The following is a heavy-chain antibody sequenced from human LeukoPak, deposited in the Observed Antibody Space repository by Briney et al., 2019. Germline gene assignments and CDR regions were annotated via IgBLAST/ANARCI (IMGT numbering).Heavy chain of an antibody. J-gene: IGHJ6*03. CDR2: IISSSSHM. CDR1: GFTLSSYS. V-gene: IGHV3-21*01. CDR3: ATTRAPSNGRVLYYMDV. D-gene: IGHD1-1*01. Sequence: GGSLRLSCAASGFTLSSYSMNWVRQAPGKGLEWVSSIISSSSHMYYADSVKGRFTISRDNAKNSLYLQMNSLRAEDTAVYYCATTRAPSNGRVLYYMDVWGKGTTVTVSS.